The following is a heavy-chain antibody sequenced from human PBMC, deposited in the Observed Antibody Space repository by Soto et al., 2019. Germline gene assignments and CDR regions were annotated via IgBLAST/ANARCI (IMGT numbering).Heavy chain of an antibody. D-gene: IGHD2-2*01. V-gene: IGHV4-4*02. Sequence: QVQLQESGPGLVKPSGTLSLTCAVSSGSISSSNWWSWVRQPPGKGLERIGEIYHSGSTNYNPSHKGRGTISVDKSDNQFSLQLSSVTAADTAVYYCARGYCSSTSCYLNYYYMDVWGKGTTVTVSS. J-gene: IGHJ6*03. CDR3: ARGYCSSTSCYLNYYYMDV. CDR1: SGSISSSNW. CDR2: IYHSGST.